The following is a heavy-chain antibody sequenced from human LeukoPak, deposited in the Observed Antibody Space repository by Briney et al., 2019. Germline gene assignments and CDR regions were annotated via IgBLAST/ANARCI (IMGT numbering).Heavy chain of an antibody. V-gene: IGHV3-30*18. Sequence: GGSLRLSCAASGFTFSTYGMNWVRQAPGKGLEWVAVISYDGSNKYYADSVKGRFTISRDNSKNTLYLQMNSLRAEDTAVYYCAKGVTMIVVANDLNWFDPWGQGTLVTVSS. J-gene: IGHJ5*02. CDR1: GFTFSTYG. CDR2: ISYDGSNK. CDR3: AKGVTMIVVANDLNWFDP. D-gene: IGHD3-22*01.